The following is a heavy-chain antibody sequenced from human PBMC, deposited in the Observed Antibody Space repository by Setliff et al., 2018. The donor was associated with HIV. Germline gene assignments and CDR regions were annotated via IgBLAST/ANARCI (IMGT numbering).Heavy chain of an antibody. D-gene: IGHD3-10*01. CDR3: ATRMGGSYDY. Sequence: SETLSLTCAVFGGTFSGYYWSWIRQPPGKGLEWIGEINHSGSTNYNPSLKSRLTISVDTSKNQFSLKVNLMTAADTAVYYCATRMGGSYDYWGQGTLVTVSS. CDR1: GGTFSGYY. J-gene: IGHJ4*02. CDR2: INHSGST. V-gene: IGHV4-34*08.